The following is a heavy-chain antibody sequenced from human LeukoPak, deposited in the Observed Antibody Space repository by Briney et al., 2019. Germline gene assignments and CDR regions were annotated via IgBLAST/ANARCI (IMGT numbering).Heavy chain of an antibody. Sequence: GGSLRLSCVASGFTFSSYGMNWVRQAPGKGLEWISYISTTGDRVQYADSVKGRFTISRDNTKNSLYLQLNSLRAEDTAIYYCARDTEDYWGQGTLVTVSS. J-gene: IGHJ4*02. D-gene: IGHD2-8*02. CDR3: ARDTEDY. CDR2: ISTTGDRV. V-gene: IGHV3-48*03. CDR1: GFTFSSYG.